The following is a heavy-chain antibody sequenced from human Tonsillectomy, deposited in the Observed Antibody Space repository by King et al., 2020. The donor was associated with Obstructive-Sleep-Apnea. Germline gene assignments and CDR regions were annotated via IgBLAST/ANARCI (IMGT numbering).Heavy chain of an antibody. V-gene: IGHV3-43D*03. CDR1: GFTFDDYA. CDR2: ISWDGGST. J-gene: IGHJ4*02. CDR3: AKDGGSGYYDY. Sequence: VQLVESGGVVVQPGGSLRLSCAASGFTFDDYAMHWVRQAPGKGLEWVSLISWDGGSTYYADSVKGRFTISRDNSKNSLYLQMNSLRAEDTAVYYCAKDGGSGYYDYWGQGTLVTVSS. D-gene: IGHD3-22*01.